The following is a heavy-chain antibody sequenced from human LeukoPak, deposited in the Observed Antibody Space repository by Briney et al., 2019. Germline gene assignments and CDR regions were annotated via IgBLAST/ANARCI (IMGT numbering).Heavy chain of an antibody. CDR3: AKPFIVGATGYYYYYMDV. J-gene: IGHJ6*03. Sequence: PGGSLRLSCAASGFTFNTYAMSWVRQAPGKGLEWVSAISGSGSSTHYADSVKGRFTISRDNSKNTLYLQMNNLRAEDTAVYYCAKPFIVGATGYYYYYMDVWGKGTTVTVSS. D-gene: IGHD1-26*01. CDR2: ISGSGSST. CDR1: GFTFNTYA. V-gene: IGHV3-23*01.